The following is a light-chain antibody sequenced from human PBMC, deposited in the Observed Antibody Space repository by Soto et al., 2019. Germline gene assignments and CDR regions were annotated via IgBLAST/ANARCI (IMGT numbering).Light chain of an antibody. Sequence: EIVLTQSPGTLSLSPGDRATLSCRASQTVSNNYLAWCQQKPGQAPRVIMYGASRRATGIPDRFSGGGSGTDFTLTISRLEPEDFAVYYCQQYGSSGTFGQGTKVDI. J-gene: IGKJ1*01. V-gene: IGKV3-20*01. CDR3: QQYGSSGT. CDR1: QTVSNNY. CDR2: GAS.